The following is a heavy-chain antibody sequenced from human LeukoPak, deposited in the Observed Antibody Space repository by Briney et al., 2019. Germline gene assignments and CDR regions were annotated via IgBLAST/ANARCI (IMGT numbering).Heavy chain of an antibody. CDR2: IYYSGST. J-gene: IGHJ4*02. CDR1: GGSISNKY. CDR3: TRGAPVGSSREFDY. D-gene: IGHD5-24*01. Sequence: SETLSLTCTVSGGSISNKYWSWIRQPPGKGLEWIGYIYYSGSTNYNPSLKSRVTILVDTSKNQFSLQLNSVTPEDTAVYYCTRGAPVGSSREFDYWGQGTLVTVSS. V-gene: IGHV4-59*12.